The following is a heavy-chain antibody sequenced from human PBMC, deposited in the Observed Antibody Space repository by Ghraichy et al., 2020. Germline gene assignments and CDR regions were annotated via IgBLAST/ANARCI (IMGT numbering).Heavy chain of an antibody. CDR3: ARDQPPAAVAGSSFDY. J-gene: IGHJ4*02. D-gene: IGHD6-19*01. V-gene: IGHV1-18*04. CDR2: ISAYNGNT. CDR1: GYTFTSYG. Sequence: ASVKVSCKASGYTFTSYGISWVRQAPGQGLEWMGWISAYNGNTNYAQKLQGRVTMTTDTSTSTAYMELRSLRSDDTAVYYCARDQPPAAVAGSSFDYWGQGTLVTVSS.